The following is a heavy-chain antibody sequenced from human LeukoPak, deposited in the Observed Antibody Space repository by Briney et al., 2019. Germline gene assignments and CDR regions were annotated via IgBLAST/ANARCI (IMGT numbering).Heavy chain of an antibody. CDR3: ARGVYDSSGYYFRWYYFDY. J-gene: IGHJ4*02. Sequence: PGGSLRLSCAASGFTFDDYGMSWVRQAPGKGLEWVSGINWNGGSTGYADSVKGRFTISRDNAKNSLYPQMNSLRAEDTALYYCARGVYDSSGYYFRWYYFDYWGQGTLVTVSS. CDR1: GFTFDDYG. D-gene: IGHD3-22*01. V-gene: IGHV3-20*04. CDR2: INWNGGST.